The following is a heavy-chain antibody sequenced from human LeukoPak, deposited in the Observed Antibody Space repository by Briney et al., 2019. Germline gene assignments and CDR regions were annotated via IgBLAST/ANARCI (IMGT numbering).Heavy chain of an antibody. CDR3: ARVDYGSGIYYYYYMDV. CDR2: MNPNSGNT. CDR1: GYTFTSYD. D-gene: IGHD3-10*01. Sequence: ASVKVSCKASGYTFTSYDINWVRQATGQGLEWMGWMNPNSGNTGYAQKFQGRVTMTRNTSISTAYMELSSLRSEDTAVYYCARVDYGSGIYYYYYMDVRGKGTTVTISS. J-gene: IGHJ6*03. V-gene: IGHV1-8*01.